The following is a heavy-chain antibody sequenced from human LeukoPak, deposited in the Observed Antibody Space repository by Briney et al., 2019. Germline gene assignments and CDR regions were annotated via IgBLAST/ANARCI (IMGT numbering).Heavy chain of an antibody. D-gene: IGHD6-13*01. V-gene: IGHV4-34*01. CDR3: ARRGEQQLAYPPFDY. Sequence: SETLFLTCAVYGGSFSGYYWSWIRQPPGKGLEWIGEINHSGSTNYNPSLKSRVTISVDTSKNQFSLKLSSVTAADTAVYYCARRGEQQLAYPPFDYWGQGTLVTVSS. J-gene: IGHJ4*02. CDR2: INHSGST. CDR1: GGSFSGYY.